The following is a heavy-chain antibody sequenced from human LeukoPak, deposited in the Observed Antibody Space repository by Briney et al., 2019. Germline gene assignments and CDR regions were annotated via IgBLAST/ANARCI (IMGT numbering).Heavy chain of an antibody. CDR2: ISGSGGST. V-gene: IGHV3-23*01. J-gene: IGHJ3*02. CDR3: AKAIAVAGTYAFDI. Sequence: TGGSLRLSCAASGFSFSSYAMSWVRQAPGKGLELVSAISGSGGSTYYADSVKCRFTISRDNSKNTLYLQTHSLIAEDTAVYHCAKAIAVAGTYAFDIWGQGTMVTVSS. CDR1: GFSFSSYA. D-gene: IGHD6-19*01.